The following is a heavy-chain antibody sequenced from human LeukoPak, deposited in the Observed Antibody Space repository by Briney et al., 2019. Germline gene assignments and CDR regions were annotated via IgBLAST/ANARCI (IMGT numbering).Heavy chain of an antibody. CDR1: GYSFTSYW. CDR3: ASLSAPGGYDSGFDY. D-gene: IGHD5-12*01. Sequence: GESLKISCKGSGYSFTSYWINWVRQMPGKGLEWMGRIDPSDSYTNYSPSFQGHVTISADKSITTAYLQWSSLKASDTAMYYCASLSAPGGYDSGFDYWGQGTLVTASS. CDR2: IDPSDSYT. J-gene: IGHJ4*02. V-gene: IGHV5-10-1*01.